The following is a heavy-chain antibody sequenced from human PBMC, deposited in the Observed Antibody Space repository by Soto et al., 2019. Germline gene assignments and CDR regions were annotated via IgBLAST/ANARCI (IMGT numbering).Heavy chain of an antibody. CDR1: CYTFTSYG. V-gene: IGHV1-18*01. CDR2: FNVYNGNT. CDR3: ARADRIAVAGSIAY. Sequence: GASVKVSCKDSCYTFTSYGINLLRHSTGQSLEWMVWFNVYNGNTYYTQKFQGRVTMTTDTSTSTAYMELRSLRSDDTAVYYCARADRIAVAGSIAYWGQGTLVTVSS. J-gene: IGHJ4*02. D-gene: IGHD6-19*01.